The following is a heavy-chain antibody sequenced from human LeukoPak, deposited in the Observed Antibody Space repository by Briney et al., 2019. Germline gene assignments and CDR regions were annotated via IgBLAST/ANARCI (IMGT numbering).Heavy chain of an antibody. V-gene: IGHV3-21*01. J-gene: IGHJ3*02. Sequence: GVSLRLSCAASGFTFSSYAMSWVRQAPGKGLEWVSSISSSSSYIYYADSVKGRFTISRDNAKNSLYLQMNSLRAEDTAVYYCARGIAVAGILGAGGAFDIWGQGTMVTVSS. CDR2: ISSSSSYI. D-gene: IGHD6-19*01. CDR3: ARGIAVAGILGAGGAFDI. CDR1: GFTFSSYA.